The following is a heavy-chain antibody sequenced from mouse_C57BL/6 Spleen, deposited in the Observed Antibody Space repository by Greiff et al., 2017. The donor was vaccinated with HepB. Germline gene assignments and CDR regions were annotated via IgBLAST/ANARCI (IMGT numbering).Heavy chain of an antibody. CDR3: ARDHSD. Sequence: EVQLQQSGPELVKPGASVKISCKASGYTFTDYYMNWVKQSHGKSLEWIGDINPNNGGTSYNQKFKGKATLTVDKSSSTAYMELRSLTSEDSAVYYCARDHSDWGQGILVTVSA. CDR1: GYTFTDYY. V-gene: IGHV1-26*01. J-gene: IGHJ3*01. CDR2: INPNNGGT.